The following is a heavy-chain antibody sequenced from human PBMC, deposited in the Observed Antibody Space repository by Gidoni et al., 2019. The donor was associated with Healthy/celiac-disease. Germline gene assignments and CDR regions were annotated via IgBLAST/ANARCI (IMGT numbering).Heavy chain of an antibody. CDR1: GFTFSSYA. V-gene: IGHV3-23*01. D-gene: IGHD2-21*01. CDR3: AKDKAYCGGDCYSEDAFDI. Sequence: EVQLLEAGGGWVQPGGSLRLSCAASGFTFSSYAMSWVRQAPGKGLEWVSAISGSGGSTYYADSVKGRFTISRDNSKNTLYLQMNSLRAEDTAVYYCAKDKAYCGGDCYSEDAFDIWGQGTMVTVSS. J-gene: IGHJ3*02. CDR2: ISGSGGST.